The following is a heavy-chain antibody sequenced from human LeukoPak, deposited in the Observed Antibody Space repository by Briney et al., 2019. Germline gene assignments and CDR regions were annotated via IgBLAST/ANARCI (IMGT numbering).Heavy chain of an antibody. J-gene: IGHJ6*03. CDR1: GGSISSSNYY. CDR3: ARQTTVTTSYMDV. D-gene: IGHD4-17*01. V-gene: IGHV4-39*01. CDR2: IYYTGST. Sequence: SETLSLTCTVSGGSISSSNYYWGWIRQPPGKGLEWIANIYYTGSTYYNPSFKSRITISVDTSKNQFSLKLSSVTAADTAVYYCARQTTVTTSYMDVWGKGTTVTISS.